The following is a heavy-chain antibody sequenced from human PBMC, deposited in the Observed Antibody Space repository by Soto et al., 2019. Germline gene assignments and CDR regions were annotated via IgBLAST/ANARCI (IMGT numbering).Heavy chain of an antibody. V-gene: IGHV4-30-2*01. D-gene: IGHD2-15*01. CDR1: GGSISSGGYS. Sequence: QLQLQESGSGLVKPSQTLSLTCAVSGGSISSGGYSWSWIRQPPGNGLECIGYIYHSGSTYYNPSLKRRVTISVDRSKNQFSLKLSSVTAADTAVYYCARGYCSGGSCYFHLGHYVMDVWGQGTTVTVSS. CDR2: IYHSGST. CDR3: ARGYCSGGSCYFHLGHYVMDV. J-gene: IGHJ6*02.